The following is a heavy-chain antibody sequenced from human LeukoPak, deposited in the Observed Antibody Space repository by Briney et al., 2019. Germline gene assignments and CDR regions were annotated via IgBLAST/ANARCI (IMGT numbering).Heavy chain of an antibody. CDR1: GGSISSGGYS. J-gene: IGHJ3*02. D-gene: IGHD3-22*01. V-gene: IGHV4-30-2*01. Sequence: SETLSLTCAVSGGSISSGGYSWSWIRQPPGKGLEWIGYIYHSGSTYYNPSLKSRVTISVDRSKNQFSLKLSSVTAADTAVYYCARVPQSGGYLDAFDIWGQGTMVTVSS. CDR2: IYHSGST. CDR3: ARVPQSGGYLDAFDI.